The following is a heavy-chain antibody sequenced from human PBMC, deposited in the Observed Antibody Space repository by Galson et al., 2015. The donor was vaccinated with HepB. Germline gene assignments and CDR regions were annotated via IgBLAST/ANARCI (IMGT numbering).Heavy chain of an antibody. CDR2: ISSSSSTI. CDR3: ASNLDILVVPAAIPNNNYYYYGMDV. Sequence: SLRLSCAASGFTFSSYSMNWVRQAPGKGLEWVSYISSSSSTIYYADSVKGRFTISRDNAKNSPYLQMNSLRAEDTAVYYCASNLDILVVPAAIPNNNYYYYGMDVWGQGTTVTVSS. V-gene: IGHV3-48*04. D-gene: IGHD2-2*02. J-gene: IGHJ6*02. CDR1: GFTFSSYS.